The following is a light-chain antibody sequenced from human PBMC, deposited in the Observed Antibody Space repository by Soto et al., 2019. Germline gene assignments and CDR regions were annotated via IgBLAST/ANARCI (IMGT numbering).Light chain of an antibody. Sequence: QSVLTQPASVSGSPGQSITISCTGTSRDVGGYDYVSWYQQHPGKAPKLMVSEVSNRPSGVSDRFSGSKSGNTASLTISGLQAEEEADYYCSSYTSSTTQVFGTGTKVTVL. V-gene: IGLV2-14*01. J-gene: IGLJ1*01. CDR2: EVS. CDR1: SRDVGGYDY. CDR3: SSYTSSTTQV.